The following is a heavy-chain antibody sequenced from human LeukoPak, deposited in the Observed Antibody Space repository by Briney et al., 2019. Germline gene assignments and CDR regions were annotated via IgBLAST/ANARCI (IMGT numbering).Heavy chain of an antibody. CDR3: ARHLYGSGSYYPSVVDY. J-gene: IGHJ4*02. D-gene: IGHD3-10*01. V-gene: IGHV4-39*01. CDR1: GGSISSSSYY. CDR2: IYYSGST. Sequence: AETLSLTCTVSGGSISSSSYYWGWIRQPPGKGLEWIGSIYYSGSTYYNPSLKSRVTISVDTSKNQFSLKLSSVTAADTAVYYCARHLYGSGSYYPSVVDYWGQGTLVTVSS.